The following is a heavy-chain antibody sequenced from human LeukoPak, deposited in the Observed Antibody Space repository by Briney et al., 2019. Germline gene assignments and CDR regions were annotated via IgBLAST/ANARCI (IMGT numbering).Heavy chain of an antibody. CDR1: GGSFNSYY. D-gene: IGHD3-22*01. V-gene: IGHV3-23*01. J-gene: IGHJ3*02. CDR3: AKGFDSSGYYYELDAFDI. CDR2: ISGSGGST. Sequence: ETLSLTCTVSGGSFNSYYWSWVRQAPGKGLEWVSAISGSGGSTYYADSVKGRFTISRDNSKNTLYLQMNSLRAEDTAVYYCAKGFDSSGYYYELDAFDIWGQGTMVTVSS.